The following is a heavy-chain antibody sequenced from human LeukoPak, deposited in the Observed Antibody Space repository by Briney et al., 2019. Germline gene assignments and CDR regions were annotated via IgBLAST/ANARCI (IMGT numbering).Heavy chain of an antibody. CDR2: ISFSGNT. CDR1: GGSISRDSSY. J-gene: IGHJ4*02. CDR3: GGANSGYYPIDY. V-gene: IGHV4-31*11. Sequence: SETLSLTCAVSGGSISRDSSYWSWIRQYPGKGPEWIGFISFSGNTNYNPSLKSRLTISRDMSKNQFSLRLSSVTAADTALYYCGGANSGYYPIDYWGQGTLVTVSS. D-gene: IGHD3-22*01.